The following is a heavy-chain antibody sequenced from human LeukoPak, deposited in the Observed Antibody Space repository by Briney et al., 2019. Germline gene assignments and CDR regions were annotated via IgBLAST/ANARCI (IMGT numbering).Heavy chain of an antibody. CDR1: GGSISSYY. Sequence: SETLSLTCTVSGGSISSYYWSWTRQPAGKGLEWIGRIYTSGSTNYNPSLKSRVTMSVDTSKNQFSLKLSSVTAADTAVYYCARVRGDYDSSGYYYPSAFDPWGQGTLVTVSS. V-gene: IGHV4-4*07. J-gene: IGHJ5*02. CDR2: IYTSGST. CDR3: ARVRGDYDSSGYYYPSAFDP. D-gene: IGHD3-22*01.